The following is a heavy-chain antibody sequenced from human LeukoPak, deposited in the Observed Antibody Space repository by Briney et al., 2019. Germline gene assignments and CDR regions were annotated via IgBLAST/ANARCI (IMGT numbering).Heavy chain of an antibody. J-gene: IGHJ6*02. CDR2: ITGSIYFSGST. D-gene: IGHD3-10*01. CDR1: GGSINNYY. V-gene: IGHV4-59*01. Sequence: SETLSLTCTASGGSINNYYWNWIRQPPGKGLEWIGYITGSIYFSGSTKYDPSLESRVTMSVDTSKNQFSLTLSSVTAADTAVYYCARDSRDYGSGSYWDVWGQGTTVTVSS. CDR3: ARDSRDYGSGSYWDV.